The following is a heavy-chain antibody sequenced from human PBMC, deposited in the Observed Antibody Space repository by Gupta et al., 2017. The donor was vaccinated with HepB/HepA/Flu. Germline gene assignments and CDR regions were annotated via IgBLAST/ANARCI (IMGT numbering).Heavy chain of an antibody. CDR2: INEDGSKK. V-gene: IGHV3-7*01. CDR1: GLVFCTAW. J-gene: IGHJ4*02. D-gene: IGHD3-16*01. CDR3: TRDPAWGAFDY. Sequence: EGQLVVSGGVLVQPVGSLRLSCAASGLVFCTAWRSWVRQAPGKGLEWVALINEDGSKKIYVDSVKGRFTISRDNTRNSLYLQMDSLRGEDTAVYFCTRDPAWGAFDYWGQGMLVTASS.